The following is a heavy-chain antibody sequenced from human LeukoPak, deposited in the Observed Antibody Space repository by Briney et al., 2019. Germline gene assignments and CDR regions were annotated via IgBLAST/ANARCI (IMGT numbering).Heavy chain of an antibody. CDR2: IYSGGST. CDR3: ARGVGTVPAAIHDY. CDR1: GFTVSSNY. Sequence: PGGSLRLSCAASGFTVSSNYMSWVRQAPGKGLEWVSVIYSGGSTYYADSVKGRFTISRDNAKNTVFLQMNSLRAEDTAVYYCARGVGTVPAAIHDYWGQGTLVTVSS. D-gene: IGHD2-2*01. V-gene: IGHV3-53*01. J-gene: IGHJ4*02.